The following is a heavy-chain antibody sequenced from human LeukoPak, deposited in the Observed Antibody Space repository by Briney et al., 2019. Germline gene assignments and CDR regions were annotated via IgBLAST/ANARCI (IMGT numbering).Heavy chain of an antibody. CDR3: VRLFYYDSRGPPS. D-gene: IGHD3-22*01. CDR2: IYYSGST. Sequence: SETLSLTCNVLGGSIRSSNYYWGWIRQPPGKRLEWIGSIYYSGSTYYNPSLKGRGTMSVDTSNNQFSLKLTSATATDTAVYYCVRLFYYDSRGPPSWGQGTLVTVSS. V-gene: IGHV4-39*01. J-gene: IGHJ5*02. CDR1: GGSIRSSNYY.